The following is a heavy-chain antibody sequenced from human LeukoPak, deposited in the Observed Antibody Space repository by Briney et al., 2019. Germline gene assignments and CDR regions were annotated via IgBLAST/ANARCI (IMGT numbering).Heavy chain of an antibody. CDR2: IKPDGSAK. CDR3: ARGLRWPDF. Sequence: GGSLRLSCATSGLTFNIDWMNWVRQAPGKGLEWVANIKPDGSAKSYVDSVRGRFTISRDNAKESLFLQMNSLRADDTAVYYCARGLRWPDFWGQGTLVTVSS. CDR1: GLTFNIDW. J-gene: IGHJ4*02. D-gene: IGHD4-23*01. V-gene: IGHV3-7*03.